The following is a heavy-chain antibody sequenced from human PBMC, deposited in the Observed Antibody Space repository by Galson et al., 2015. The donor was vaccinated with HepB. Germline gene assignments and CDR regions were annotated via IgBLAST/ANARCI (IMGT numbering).Heavy chain of an antibody. D-gene: IGHD2-15*01. J-gene: IGHJ4*02. CDR1: GYTFTGYY. CDR2: INPNSGGT. CDR3: ASYCSGGSCYGYTGDY. V-gene: IGHV1-2*06. Sequence: SVKVSCKASGYTFTGYYMHWVRQAPGQGLEWMGRINPNSGGTNYAQKFQGRVTMTRDTSISTAYMELSRLRSDDTAVYYCASYCSGGSCYGYTGDYWGQGTLVTVSS.